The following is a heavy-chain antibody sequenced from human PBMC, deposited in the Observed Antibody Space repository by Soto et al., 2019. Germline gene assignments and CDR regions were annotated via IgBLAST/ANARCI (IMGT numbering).Heavy chain of an antibody. CDR3: ARQTGLEATNY. D-gene: IGHD1-1*01. CDR2: INTDGSVT. V-gene: IGHV3-74*01. J-gene: IGHJ4*02. Sequence: GGSLRLSCAGSGFTFNNSWMHWVRQAPGKGLVWVARINTDGSVTSHADSVKGRFTISRDNAKSTLYLQMNSLRAEDSARYYCARQTGLEATNYWGRGTLVTVSS. CDR1: GFTFNNSW.